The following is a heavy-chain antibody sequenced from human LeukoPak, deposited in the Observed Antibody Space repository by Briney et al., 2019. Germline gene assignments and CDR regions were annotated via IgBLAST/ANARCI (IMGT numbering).Heavy chain of an antibody. CDR3: AKGLQHSNLD. J-gene: IGHJ4*01. Sequence: GGSLRLSYAASGFTFSNLAMTWVRQAPGKGLEWVSAITGSGGGKYYADSVKGRFVISRDNSENTLDLQMNSLRAEDTAVYYCAKGLQHSNLDWGHGTLVTVSS. D-gene: IGHD5-18*01. CDR1: GFTFSNLA. V-gene: IGHV3-23*01. CDR2: ITGSGGGK.